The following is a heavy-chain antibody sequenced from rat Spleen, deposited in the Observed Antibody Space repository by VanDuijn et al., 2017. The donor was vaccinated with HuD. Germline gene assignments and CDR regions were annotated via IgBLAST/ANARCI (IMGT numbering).Heavy chain of an antibody. V-gene: IGHV5-25*01. CDR3: ATEPLNYGGPHWFAY. Sequence: EVQLVESGGGLVQPGRSMKLSCAASGFTFSNHDMAWVRQAPTRGLEWVAFISPYGDDTYYRDSVKGRFTISRDNARGTLSLQMDSLRSEDTATYYCATEPLNYGGPHWFAYWGQGTLVTVSS. CDR2: ISPYGDDT. CDR1: GFTFSNHD. D-gene: IGHD1-11*01. J-gene: IGHJ3*01.